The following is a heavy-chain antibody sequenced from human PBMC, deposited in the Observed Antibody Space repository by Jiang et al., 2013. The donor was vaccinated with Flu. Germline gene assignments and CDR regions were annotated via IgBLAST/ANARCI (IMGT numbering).Heavy chain of an antibody. D-gene: IGHD3-3*01. CDR1: NYSISSGYY. J-gene: IGHJ4*02. CDR2: IYHSGII. V-gene: IGHV4-38-2*01. CDR3: ARGAYYDFWSGYSIPFYFDY. Sequence: GPGLVKPSETLSLTCAVSNYSISSGYYWGWIRQPPGKGLEWIGSIYHSGIIYYNPSLKSRVTISVDTSKNQFSLNLTSVTAADTAVYYCARGAYYDFWSGYSIPFYFDYWGQGTLVTVSS.